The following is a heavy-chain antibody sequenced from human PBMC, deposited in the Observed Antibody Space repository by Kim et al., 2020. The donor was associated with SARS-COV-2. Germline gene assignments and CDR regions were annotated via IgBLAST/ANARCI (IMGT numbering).Heavy chain of an antibody. J-gene: IGHJ6*03. CDR2: ISGDGGNT. V-gene: IGHV3-43*02. D-gene: IGHD2-15*01. CDR3: AKVGRQQWWPNHHFYYYMDV. Sequence: GGSLRLSCAASGFTFGDYAMHWVRQAPGKGLEWVSLISGDGGNTYYTDSVKGRFTISRDNSKNSLYLQMNSLRTEDTALYFCAKVGRQQWWPNHHFYYYMDVWGKGTTVTVSS. CDR1: GFTFGDYA.